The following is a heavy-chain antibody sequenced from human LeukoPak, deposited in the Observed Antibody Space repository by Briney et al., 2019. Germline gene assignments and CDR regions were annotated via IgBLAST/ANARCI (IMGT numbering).Heavy chain of an antibody. Sequence: PGGSLRLSCAASGFTFSSYAMSWVRQAPGKGLEWVSTISGSGGSTYYADSVKGRFTISRDNSKNTLYLQMNSLRAEDTAVYYCAKALGSSSWYGYLGYWGQGTLVTVSS. CDR1: GFTFSSYA. CDR3: AKALGSSSWYGYLGY. J-gene: IGHJ4*02. CDR2: ISGSGGST. D-gene: IGHD6-13*01. V-gene: IGHV3-23*01.